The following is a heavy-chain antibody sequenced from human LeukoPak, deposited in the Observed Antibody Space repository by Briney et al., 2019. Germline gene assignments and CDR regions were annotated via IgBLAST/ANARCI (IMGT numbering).Heavy chain of an antibody. Sequence: WASVKVSCKASGYTFTSYGISWVRQAPGQGLEWMGWISAYNGNTNYAQKLQGRVTMTTDTSTSTAYMELRSLRSEDTAVYYCARGGFSGSYDLPTFHPIDCWGQGTLVTVSS. V-gene: IGHV1-18*01. J-gene: IGHJ4*02. D-gene: IGHD1-26*01. CDR1: GYTFTSYG. CDR2: ISAYNGNT. CDR3: ARGGFSGSYDLPTFHPIDC.